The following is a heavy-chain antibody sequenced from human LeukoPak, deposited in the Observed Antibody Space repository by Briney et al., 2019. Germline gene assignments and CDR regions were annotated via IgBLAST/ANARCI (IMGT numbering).Heavy chain of an antibody. D-gene: IGHD5-12*01. CDR3: ARVVRGYSGPGWFDP. CDR1: GYTFTGYY. V-gene: IGHV1-2*02. J-gene: IGHJ5*02. Sequence: ASVKVSCKASGYTFTGYYMHWVRQAPGQGLEWMGWINPNSGGTNYAQKFQGRVTMTRDTSISTAYMELSRLRSDDTAVYYCARVVRGYSGPGWFDPWGQGTLVTVSS. CDR2: INPNSGGT.